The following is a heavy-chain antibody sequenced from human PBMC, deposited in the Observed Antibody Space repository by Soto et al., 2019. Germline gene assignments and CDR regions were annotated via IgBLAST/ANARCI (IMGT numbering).Heavy chain of an antibody. CDR3: ARGLDYYDSSGHHPSSDY. J-gene: IGHJ4*02. D-gene: IGHD3-22*01. Sequence: SETLSLTCAVYGGSFSGYYWSWIHQPPGKGLEWIGEINHSGSTNYNPSLKSRVTISVDTSKNQFSLKLSSVTAADTAVYYCARGLDYYDSSGHHPSSDYWGQGTLVTVSS. CDR2: INHSGST. CDR1: GGSFSGYY. V-gene: IGHV4-34*01.